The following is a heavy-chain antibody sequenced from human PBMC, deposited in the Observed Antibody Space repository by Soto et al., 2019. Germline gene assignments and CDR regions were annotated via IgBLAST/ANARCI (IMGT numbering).Heavy chain of an antibody. CDR3: ARDLSLNFAVPPYGMDV. D-gene: IGHD3-3*01. CDR1: GFMFSDHA. V-gene: IGHV3-48*03. CDR2: IDESGGTT. J-gene: IGHJ6*02. Sequence: GESLRLSCVVSGFMFSDHAMNWVRQAPGKGPEWISRIDESGGTTSYADSVKGRFTISRDNTRDSLYLHMSNLRAEDTAIYYCARDLSLNFAVPPYGMDVWGPGTTVTVSS.